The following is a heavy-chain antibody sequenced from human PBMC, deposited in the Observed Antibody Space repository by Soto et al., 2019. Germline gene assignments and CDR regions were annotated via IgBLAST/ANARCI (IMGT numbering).Heavy chain of an antibody. D-gene: IGHD5-18*01. V-gene: IGHV4-31*03. J-gene: IGHJ4*02. Sequence: QVQLQESGPGLVKPSQTLSLTCTVSGGSINSGGYCWSWIRQHPGKGLDWIGCISYGGSTSYNPALRSRVTISVDTSKNQFSLKLTSVTAADTAVYYCSRGILVWGQGALITVSS. CDR2: ISYGGST. CDR1: GGSINSGGYC. CDR3: SRGILV.